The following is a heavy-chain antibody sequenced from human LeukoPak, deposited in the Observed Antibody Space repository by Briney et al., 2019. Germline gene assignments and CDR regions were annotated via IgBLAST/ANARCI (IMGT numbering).Heavy chain of an antibody. CDR1: GFTFSSYA. CDR3: ARELNGYGYYFFDY. Sequence: PGGSLRLSCAASGFTFSSYAMHWGRQAPGKGLEWVAVISYDGSNKYYADSVKGRFTISRDNSKNTLYLQMNSLRAEDTAVYYCARELNGYGYYFFDYWGPGTLVTVSS. V-gene: IGHV3-30-3*01. CDR2: ISYDGSNK. D-gene: IGHD3-16*01. J-gene: IGHJ4*02.